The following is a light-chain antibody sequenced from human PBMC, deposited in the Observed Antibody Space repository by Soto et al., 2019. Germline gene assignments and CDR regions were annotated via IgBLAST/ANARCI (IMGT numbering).Light chain of an antibody. CDR1: SSDVVGYNY. V-gene: IGLV2-14*03. CDR2: DVS. CDR3: SSYTTSNTRQIA. J-gene: IGLJ1*01. Sequence: LTQPASVSGSPGQSINISCTGTSSDVVGYNYVSWYQHHPGKAPKLIIYDVSNRPSGVSNPFSGSKSGNTASLTISGLQPEDEADYYCSSYTTSNTRQIAFGTGTKVTVL.